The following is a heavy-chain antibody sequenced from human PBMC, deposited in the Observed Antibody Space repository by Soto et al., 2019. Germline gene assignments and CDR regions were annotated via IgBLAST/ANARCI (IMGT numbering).Heavy chain of an antibody. CDR2: IYHSGST. CDR1: GGSISSSNW. J-gene: IGHJ6*02. Sequence: EPLSLTCAGSGGSISSSNWWSWVRQPPVKGLLWIGEIYHSGSTNYNPSLKSRVTISVDKSKNQFSLKLSSLTAADTAVYYCARSPLYYDFWSGFGELSMDVWGQGTTVTVSS. CDR3: ARSPLYYDFWSGFGELSMDV. V-gene: IGHV4-4*02. D-gene: IGHD3-3*01.